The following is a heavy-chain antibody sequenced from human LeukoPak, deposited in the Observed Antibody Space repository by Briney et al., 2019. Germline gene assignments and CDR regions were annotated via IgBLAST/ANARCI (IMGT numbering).Heavy chain of an antibody. Sequence: ASVMVTFNGSGYTFTSNRISWVRKAPGQGLEWMGWISAYNGNTNYAQKLQGRVTMTTDTSTSTAYMELRSLRSDYTAVYYWASGNLSPIFGADYWGQETLVTVSS. J-gene: IGHJ4*02. CDR2: ISAYNGNT. D-gene: IGHD3-3*01. CDR1: GYTFTSNR. V-gene: IGHV1-18*01. CDR3: ASGNLSPIFGADY.